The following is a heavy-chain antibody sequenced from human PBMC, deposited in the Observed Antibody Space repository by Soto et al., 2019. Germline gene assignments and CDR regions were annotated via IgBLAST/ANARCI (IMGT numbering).Heavy chain of an antibody. CDR2: IYHSGST. CDR3: AKMSPTYGDYQEV. J-gene: IGHJ4*02. V-gene: IGHV4-61*01. CDR1: GVSVSSAPNY. D-gene: IGHD4-17*01. Sequence: QVQLQESGPGLVKPSETLSLTCTVSGVSVSSAPNYCTWIRQPPGQGLEWIAYIYHSGSTTYNPSLRSRVTIALDTSMNHFALNLRSVTAADTAIYYFAKMSPTYGDYQEVWGQGTLVPVSS.